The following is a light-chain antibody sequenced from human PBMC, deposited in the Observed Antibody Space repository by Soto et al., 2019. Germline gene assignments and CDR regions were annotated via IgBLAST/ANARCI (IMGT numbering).Light chain of an antibody. J-gene: IGKJ1*01. CDR1: QSVSSSY. CDR2: GAS. Sequence: EIVLTQSPGTLSLSPGESATLSCRASQSVSSSYLAWYQQKPGQAPRLLIYGASSRATGIPDRFSGSGSGTDFTLTISRLEPEDFAVYYCQQYGSSPPWTFGQWTKVEIK. V-gene: IGKV3-20*01. CDR3: QQYGSSPPWT.